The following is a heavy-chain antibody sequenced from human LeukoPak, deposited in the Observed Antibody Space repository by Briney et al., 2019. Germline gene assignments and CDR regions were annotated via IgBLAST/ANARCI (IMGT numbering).Heavy chain of an antibody. CDR2: ISSSSSYI. D-gene: IGHD6-19*01. CDR1: GFTFSSYS. V-gene: IGHV3-21*01. CDR3: AREEAVAGTLLDY. J-gene: IGHJ4*02. Sequence: GGSLRLSCAASGFTFSSYSMTWLRQAPGKGLEWVSSISSSSSYIYYADSVKGRFTISRDNAKNSLYLQMNSLRAEDTAVYYCAREEAVAGTLLDYWGQGTLVTVSS.